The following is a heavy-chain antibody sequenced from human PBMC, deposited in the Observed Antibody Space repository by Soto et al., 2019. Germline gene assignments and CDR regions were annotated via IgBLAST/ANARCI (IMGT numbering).Heavy chain of an antibody. Sequence: GGSLRLSCAASGFTFSSYSMNWVRQAPGKGLEWVSSISSGSTYIHHADSVKGRFTISRDNAKNSLYLQMNSLRVEDTAVYYCARDKGYCSGGSCYDTSYSFDYWGQGTLVTVSS. D-gene: IGHD2-15*01. V-gene: IGHV3-21*01. CDR2: ISSGSTYI. CDR1: GFTFSSYS. CDR3: ARDKGYCSGGSCYDTSYSFDY. J-gene: IGHJ4*02.